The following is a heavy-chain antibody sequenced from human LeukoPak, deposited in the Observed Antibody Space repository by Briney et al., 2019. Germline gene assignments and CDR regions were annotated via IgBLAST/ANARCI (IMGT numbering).Heavy chain of an antibody. CDR1: GFTFSNYG. V-gene: IGHV3-23*01. D-gene: IGHD5-12*01. J-gene: IGHJ5*02. CDR3: ARDNSVGDSAWWFDP. CDR2: ITGSGGST. Sequence: GGTLRLSCAASGFTFSNYGLSWVRQAPGKGLEWVSGITGSGGSTYYADSVKGRFTISRDNSKNTLYLQMNSLRAEDTAIYYCARDNSVGDSAWWFDPWGQGTLVTVSS.